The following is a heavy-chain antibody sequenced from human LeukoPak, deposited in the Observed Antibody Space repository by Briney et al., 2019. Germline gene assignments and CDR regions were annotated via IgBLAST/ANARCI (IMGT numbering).Heavy chain of an antibody. CDR2: INHSGST. Sequence: SETLTLTCAVYGGSFSGYYWSWIRQPPGKGLEWIGKINHSGSTNYNPSLKSRVTISVDTSKNQFSLKLSSVTAADTAVYYCASRANIVVVPAAPLRIHYFDYWGQGTLVTVSS. D-gene: IGHD2-2*01. CDR1: GGSFSGYY. J-gene: IGHJ4*02. CDR3: ASRANIVVVPAAPLRIHYFDY. V-gene: IGHV4-34*01.